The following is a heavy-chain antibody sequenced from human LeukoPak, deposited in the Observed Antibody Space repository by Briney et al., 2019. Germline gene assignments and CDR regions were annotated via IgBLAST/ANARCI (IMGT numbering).Heavy chain of an antibody. CDR1: GGSISSYL. J-gene: IGHJ4*02. V-gene: IGHV4-4*07. D-gene: IGHD3-16*01. CDR3: ATEQVSAYDWGFDN. Sequence: SETLSLTCTVSGGSISSYLWSWIRQPAGKGLEWLGRIHTSGTATYSPSLQSRVTMSVDTSKKQISLRLSSVTAADTAVYYCATEQVSAYDWGFDNWGQGSLVTVSS. CDR2: IHTSGTA.